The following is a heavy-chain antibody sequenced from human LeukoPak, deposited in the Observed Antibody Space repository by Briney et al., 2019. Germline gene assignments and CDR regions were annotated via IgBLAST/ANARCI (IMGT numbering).Heavy chain of an antibody. CDR2: INTNTGNP. D-gene: IGHD2-2*01. CDR1: GYTFTSYA. V-gene: IGHV7-4-1*02. Sequence: ASVKVSCKASGYTFTSYAMNWVRQAPGQGLERMGWINTNTGNPTYAQGFTGRFVFSLDTSVSTAYLQISGLKAEDTAVYYCARGASDSGYYYYYMDVWGKGTTVTVSS. J-gene: IGHJ6*03. CDR3: ARGASDSGYYYYYMDV.